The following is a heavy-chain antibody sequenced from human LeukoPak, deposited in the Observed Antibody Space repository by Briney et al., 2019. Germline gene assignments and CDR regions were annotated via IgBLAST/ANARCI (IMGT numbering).Heavy chain of an antibody. CDR2: ISVYVYNT. CDR3: AKMGAGSSYYDSSDFDY. CDR1: GFTFTDFG. V-gene: IGHV3-23*01. D-gene: IGHD3-22*01. J-gene: IGHJ4*02. Sequence: PGGSLRLSCVASGFTFTDFGIGWTRHAPGKGREWVAAISVYVYNTHYADSLKGRFAISRDSSRNTLYLQMNSLRAEDTAIYYCAKMGAGSSYYDSSDFDYWGQGTLVTVSS.